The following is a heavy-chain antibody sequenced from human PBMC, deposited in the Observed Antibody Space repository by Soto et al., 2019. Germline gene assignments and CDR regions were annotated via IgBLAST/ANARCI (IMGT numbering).Heavy chain of an antibody. CDR1: GFTVSSNY. V-gene: IGHV3-53*04. J-gene: IGHJ4*02. Sequence: EVQLVESGGDLVQPGGSLRLSCAASGFTVSSNYMSWVRQAPGKGLEWVSVIYSGGSTYYADSVKGRFTISRHNLKNTLYLQMNSLRAEDTAVYYCARGAGVVTNFDYWGQGTLVTVSS. CDR3: ARGAGVVTNFDY. CDR2: IYSGGST. D-gene: IGHD3-22*01.